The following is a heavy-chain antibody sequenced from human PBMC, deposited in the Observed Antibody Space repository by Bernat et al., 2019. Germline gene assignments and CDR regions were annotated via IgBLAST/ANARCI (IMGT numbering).Heavy chain of an antibody. CDR2: IFYSGST. D-gene: IGHD3-22*01. V-gene: IGHV4-39*07. Sequence: QLQLQESGPGLVKPSETLSLTCTVSGGSISSSSYYWGWIRQPPGKGLEWIGHIFYSGSTYYNPSLKSRVTISVDTSKNQFSLKLSSVTAADTAVYYCARRNYYDSSGGFDYWGQGTLVTVSS. CDR3: ARRNYYDSSGGFDY. J-gene: IGHJ4*02. CDR1: GGSISSSSYY.